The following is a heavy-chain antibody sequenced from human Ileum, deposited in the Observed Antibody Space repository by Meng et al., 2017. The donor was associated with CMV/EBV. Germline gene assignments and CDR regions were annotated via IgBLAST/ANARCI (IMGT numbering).Heavy chain of an antibody. CDR2: VKSKTDGGTT. D-gene: IGHD6-6*01. CDR3: TTDPGVATRH. J-gene: IGHJ4*02. V-gene: IGHV3-15*01. Sequence: VESGGGLIKPGGSLRLSCEACGLPFSNAWMNWVRQAPGKGLEWVGRVKSKTDGGTTDYTAPVKGRFTMSRDDSKNMLYLQMNSLKTEDTAVYYCTTDPGVATRHWGQGTLVTVSS. CDR1: GLPFSNAW.